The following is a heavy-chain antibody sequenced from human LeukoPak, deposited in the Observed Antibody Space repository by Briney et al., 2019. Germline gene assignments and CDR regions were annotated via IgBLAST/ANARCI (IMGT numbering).Heavy chain of an antibody. Sequence: SETLSLTCTVSGGSISSYYWSWIRQPPGKGLEWIGYIYYSGSANYNPSLKSRVTISVDTSKNQFSLKLSSVTAADTAVYYCARVITSSGSFDYWGQGTLVTVSS. V-gene: IGHV4-59*01. CDR1: GGSISSYY. D-gene: IGHD3-22*01. J-gene: IGHJ4*02. CDR3: ARVITSSGSFDY. CDR2: IYYSGSA.